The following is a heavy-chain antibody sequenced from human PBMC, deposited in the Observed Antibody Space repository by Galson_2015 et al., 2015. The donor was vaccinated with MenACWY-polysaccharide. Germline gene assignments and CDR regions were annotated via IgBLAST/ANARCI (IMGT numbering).Heavy chain of an antibody. CDR3: ARAPDYDFWSGYYKGGIDY. D-gene: IGHD3-3*01. V-gene: IGHV3-21*01. J-gene: IGHJ4*02. CDR1: GFTFSSYS. CDR2: ISSSSSYI. Sequence: SLRLSCAASGFTFSSYSMNWVRQAPGKGLEWVSSISSSSSYIYYADSVKGRFTISRDNAKNSLYLQMNSLRAEDTAVYYCARAPDYDFWSGYYKGGIDYWGQGTLVAVSS.